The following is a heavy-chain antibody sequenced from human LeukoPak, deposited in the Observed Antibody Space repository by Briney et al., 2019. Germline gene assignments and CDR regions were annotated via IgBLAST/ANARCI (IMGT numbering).Heavy chain of an antibody. D-gene: IGHD3-22*01. CDR2: INHSGST. V-gene: IGHV4-34*01. Sequence: SETLSLTCAVYGGSFSGYYWSWIRQPPGKGLEWIGEINHSGSTNYNPSLKSRVTISVDTSKNQFSLKLSSVTAAETAVYYCARGSVVVIDYWGQGTLVTVSS. CDR1: GGSFSGYY. J-gene: IGHJ4*02. CDR3: ARGSVVVIDY.